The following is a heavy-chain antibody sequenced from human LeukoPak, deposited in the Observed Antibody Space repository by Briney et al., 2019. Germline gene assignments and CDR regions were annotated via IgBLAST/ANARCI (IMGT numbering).Heavy chain of an antibody. CDR3: ARLEVVPAALTYYYYYYMDV. D-gene: IGHD2-2*01. V-gene: IGHV4-39*07. CDR1: GDSISSSSYY. Sequence: SETLSLTCTVSGDSISSSSYYWGWIRQPPGKGLEWIGSIYYSGSTYYNPSLQSRVTISVDTSKNQFSLKLSSATAADTAVYYCARLEVVPAALTYYYYYYMDVWGKGTTVTVSS. J-gene: IGHJ6*03. CDR2: IYYSGST.